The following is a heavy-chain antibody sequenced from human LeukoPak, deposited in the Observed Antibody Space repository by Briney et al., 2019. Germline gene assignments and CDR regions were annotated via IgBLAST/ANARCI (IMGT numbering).Heavy chain of an antibody. D-gene: IGHD6-19*01. CDR2: IYYSGST. Sequence: SETLSLTCTVSGGSLSSYYWSWIRQPPGKGLEWIGYIYYSGSTNYNPSLKSRVTISVDTSKNQFSLKLSSVTAADTAVYYCAAAAVAVDYWGQGTLVTVSS. CDR1: GGSLSSYY. J-gene: IGHJ4*02. CDR3: AAAAVAVDY. V-gene: IGHV4-59*01.